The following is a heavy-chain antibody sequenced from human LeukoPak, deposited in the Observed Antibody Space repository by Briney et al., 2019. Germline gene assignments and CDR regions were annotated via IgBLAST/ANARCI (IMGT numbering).Heavy chain of an antibody. CDR2: ISYDGSNK. Sequence: GGSLRLSCAASGFTFSSYAMHWGRQAPGKGLEWGAVISYDGSNKYYAGSVKGRFTISRDNSKNTLYLQMNSLRPEDTAVYYCARRYSGSYNYYYMDVWGKGTTVTVSS. J-gene: IGHJ6*03. D-gene: IGHD1-26*01. V-gene: IGHV3-30*03. CDR3: ARRYSGSYNYYYMDV. CDR1: GFTFSSYA.